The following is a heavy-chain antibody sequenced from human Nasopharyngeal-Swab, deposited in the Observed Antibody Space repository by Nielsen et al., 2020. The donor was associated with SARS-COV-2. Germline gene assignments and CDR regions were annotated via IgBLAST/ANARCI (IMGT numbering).Heavy chain of an antibody. J-gene: IGHJ3*02. Sequence: SHILCLYSTVFGGSVSSYYWSWIRQPPGKGLEWIGYIYYSGSTNYNPSLKSRVTISVDTSKNQFSLKLSSVTAADTAVYYCARLPYDFWSGSRGAFDIWGQGTMVTVSS. CDR2: IYYSGST. V-gene: IGHV4-59*08. CDR1: GGSVSSYY. D-gene: IGHD3-3*01. CDR3: ARLPYDFWSGSRGAFDI.